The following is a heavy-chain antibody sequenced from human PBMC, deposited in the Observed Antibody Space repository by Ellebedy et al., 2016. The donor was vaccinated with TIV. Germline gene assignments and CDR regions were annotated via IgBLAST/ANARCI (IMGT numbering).Heavy chain of an antibody. CDR3: ARNVLIFTFDKWYADL. D-gene: IGHD3/OR15-3a*01. V-gene: IGHV4-59*08. CDR2: NSYSGFT. CDR1: GGSISSYY. J-gene: IGHJ2*01. Sequence: SETLSLTCTVSGGSISSYYWSWFRQPPGKGLEWIGYNSYSGFTNYNPSLKSRVTISVDTSKKQFSLNLSSVTAADTGVYYCARNVLIFTFDKWYADLWGRGTLVTVSS.